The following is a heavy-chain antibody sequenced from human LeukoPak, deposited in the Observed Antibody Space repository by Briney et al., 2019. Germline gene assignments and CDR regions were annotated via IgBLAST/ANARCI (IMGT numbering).Heavy chain of an antibody. CDR1: GLTFSNYA. CDR2: ISYDGSTK. Sequence: PGRSLRLSCAASGLTFSNYAMHWVRQAPGKGLEWVALISYDGSTKYFADSVKGRFTISRDNSRSTLSLQMDSLRAEDTATYYCATYRQIQVPFEFWGQGTLVTVSS. CDR3: ATYRQIQVPFEF. D-gene: IGHD5-18*01. V-gene: IGHV3-30*04. J-gene: IGHJ4*02.